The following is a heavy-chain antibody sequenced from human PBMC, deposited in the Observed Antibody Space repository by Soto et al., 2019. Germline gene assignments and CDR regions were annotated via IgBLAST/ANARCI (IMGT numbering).Heavy chain of an antibody. Sequence: QLQLQESGSGLVKPSQTLSLTCTVSAASIASGGYCWSWIRQPPGKALESIGYVYQNGNAYLNPSLKGRVTMSVDKSKNQFSRKLSSVTAADTAVYFCARGGADWSLRNFDDWGRGTLVSVSS. CDR1: AASIASGGYC. J-gene: IGHJ2*01. D-gene: IGHD3-9*01. V-gene: IGHV4-30-2*01. CDR2: VYQNGNA. CDR3: ARGGADWSLRNFDD.